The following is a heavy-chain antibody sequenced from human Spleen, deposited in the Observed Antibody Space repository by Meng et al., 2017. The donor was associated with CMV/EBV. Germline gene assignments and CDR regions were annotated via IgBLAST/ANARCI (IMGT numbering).Heavy chain of an antibody. CDR3: ARDSDSSGYYYSFDY. J-gene: IGHJ4*02. D-gene: IGHD3-22*01. Sequence: GESLKISWEGFGFSVSTNYMTWVRQAPGRGLEWVSFLHSAGIRFYADSVKGRFTISRDNSKNTLYLQMNSLRAEDTAVYYCARDSDSSGYYYSFDYWGQGTLVTVSS. CDR1: GFSVSTNY. V-gene: IGHV3-53*01. CDR2: LHSAGIR.